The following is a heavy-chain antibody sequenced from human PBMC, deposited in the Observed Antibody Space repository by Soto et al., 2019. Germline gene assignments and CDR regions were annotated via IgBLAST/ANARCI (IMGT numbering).Heavy chain of an antibody. Sequence: QVQLVQSGAEVKKPGSSVKVSCKASGGTFGSYAITWVRRAPGQGLEWLGGIIPILNSPAYAQKFQARVVITADEMTNTAYMELNSRRFDDTAVYYCAREAPYCTSATCPKFYDMDVWGQGTTVTVAS. J-gene: IGHJ6*02. D-gene: IGHD2-2*01. CDR1: GGTFGSYA. CDR3: AREAPYCTSATCPKFYDMDV. V-gene: IGHV1-69*01. CDR2: IIPILNSP.